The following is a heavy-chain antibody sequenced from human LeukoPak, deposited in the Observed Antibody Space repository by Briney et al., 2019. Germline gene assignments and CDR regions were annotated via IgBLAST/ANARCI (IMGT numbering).Heavy chain of an antibody. CDR1: GGSISSYH. Sequence: SEILSLTCTVSGGSISSYHWTWIRQPPGKGLEWIGYNYTSGSTNYNPSLKSRVTISFDTSKNQISLKLSSVTAADTAVYYCARKDGDFWGQGTLVTVSS. D-gene: IGHD2-15*01. V-gene: IGHV4-4*08. J-gene: IGHJ4*02. CDR2: NYTSGST. CDR3: ARKDGDF.